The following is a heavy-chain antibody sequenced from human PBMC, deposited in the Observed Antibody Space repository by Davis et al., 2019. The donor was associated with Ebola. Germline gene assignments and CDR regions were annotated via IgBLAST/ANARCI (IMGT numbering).Heavy chain of an antibody. CDR2: TLYSGTT. CDR1: GGSITSHY. V-gene: IGHV4-59*11. D-gene: IGHD2/OR15-2a*01. J-gene: IGHJ5*02. CDR3: ATQYSNGWFDP. Sequence: SETLSLTCTVSGGSITSHYWSWIRQPPGKGLAWIGYTLYSGTTNGNPSLKSRVRLSVDMAKNQFSLRLSSVTAADTAVYYCATQYSNGWFDPWGQGTLVTVSS.